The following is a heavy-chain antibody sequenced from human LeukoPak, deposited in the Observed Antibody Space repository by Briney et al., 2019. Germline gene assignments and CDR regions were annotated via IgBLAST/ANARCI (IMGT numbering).Heavy chain of an antibody. V-gene: IGHV4-38-2*01. CDR1: GYSISSGYY. D-gene: IGHD1-1*01. Sequence: KSSETLSLTCAVSGYSISSGYYWGWIRQPPGKGLEWIGSIYHSGSTYYNPSPKSRVTISVDTSKNQFSLKLSSVTAADTAVYYCASVYNWNDVVAFDIWGQGTMVTVSS. J-gene: IGHJ3*02. CDR3: ASVYNWNDVVAFDI. CDR2: IYHSGST.